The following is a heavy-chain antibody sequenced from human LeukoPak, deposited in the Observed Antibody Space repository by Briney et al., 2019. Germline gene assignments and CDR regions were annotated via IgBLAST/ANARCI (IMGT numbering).Heavy chain of an antibody. CDR2: THPSGNT. V-gene: IGHV4-4*09. CDR3: ARKAPKKGWFDP. J-gene: IGHJ5*02. Sequence: SETLSFTCTVSGGSNNSYYWSWIRQPPGKGLEWIGYTHPSGNTNYSPSLKSRVTISIDTSRNQFSLKLRSVTAADTAVYYCARKAPKKGWFDPWGQGTLVTVSS. CDR1: GGSNNSYY.